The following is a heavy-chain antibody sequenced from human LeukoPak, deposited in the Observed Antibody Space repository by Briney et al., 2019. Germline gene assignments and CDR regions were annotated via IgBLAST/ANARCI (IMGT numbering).Heavy chain of an antibody. V-gene: IGHV4-34*01. D-gene: IGHD3-10*01. CDR2: IHNSGTT. Sequence: SETLSLTCAVSGGPTSGYFWSWIRQTSGKGLEWIGEIHNSGTTNYNPSLNSRVTISEDTSKNQFYLNLSSVTAADTAVYYCARRYYYNLGSFPFDFWGQGTLVTVSS. CDR1: GGPTSGYF. CDR3: ARRYYYNLGSFPFDF. J-gene: IGHJ4*02.